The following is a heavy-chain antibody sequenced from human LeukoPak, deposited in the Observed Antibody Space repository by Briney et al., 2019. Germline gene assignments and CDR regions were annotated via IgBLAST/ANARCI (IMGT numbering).Heavy chain of an antibody. J-gene: IGHJ4*02. CDR2: INPTGGST. CDR1: GYTFPSYF. V-gene: IGHV1-46*01. D-gene: IGHD6-13*01. Sequence: AASVRVSCRASGYTFPSYFMHWVRQSPGQGLDWMGIINPTGGSTTYAQKFQGRVTMTRDTSTSTVSMELRGLRSDATPVFYVSRTAALRSDYRGQGTLVTVSS. CDR3: SRTAALRSDY.